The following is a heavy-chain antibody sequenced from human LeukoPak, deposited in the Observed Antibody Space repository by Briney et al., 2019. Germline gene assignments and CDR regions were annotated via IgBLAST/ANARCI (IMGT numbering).Heavy chain of an antibody. CDR3: ARVSYTTLIDSYYYGMAV. J-gene: IGHJ6*02. D-gene: IGHD2-15*01. CDR1: GFTFSSYW. V-gene: IGHV3-7*04. Sequence: PGRCLRLSCAASGFTFSSYWTSWVRQAPGKGREWVANIKQDGSQKYYGDSVKGRFTIPRDNAKNSLYLQMNSLRAEDTAVYHCARVSYTTLIDSYYYGMAVWGQGTTVTVSS. CDR2: IKQDGSQK.